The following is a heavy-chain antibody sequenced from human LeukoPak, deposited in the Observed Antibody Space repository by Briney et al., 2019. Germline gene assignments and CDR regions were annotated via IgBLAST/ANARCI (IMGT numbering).Heavy chain of an antibody. Sequence: SETLSLTCAVYGGSFSGYYWSWIRQPPGKGLEWVGEINHSGSTNYNPSLKSRVTISVDTSKNQFSLKLSSVTAADTAVYYCARDMTTVGERGFWYFDLWGRGTLVTVSS. CDR3: ARDMTTVGERGFWYFDL. V-gene: IGHV4-34*01. CDR1: GGSFSGYY. CDR2: INHSGST. J-gene: IGHJ2*01. D-gene: IGHD4-23*01.